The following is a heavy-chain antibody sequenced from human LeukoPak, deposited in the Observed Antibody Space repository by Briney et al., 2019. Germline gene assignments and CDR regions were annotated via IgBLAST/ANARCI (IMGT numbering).Heavy chain of an antibody. CDR1: GGSISSSSYY. CDR3: ARVRYGSGSYR. V-gene: IGHV4-39*07. CDR2: IYYSGST. D-gene: IGHD3-10*01. Sequence: ASETLSLTCTVSGGSISSSSYYWGWIRQPPGKGLEWIGSIYYSGSTYYNPSLKSRVTISVDTSKNQFSLKLSSVTAADTAVYYCARVRYGSGSYRWGQGTLVTVSS. J-gene: IGHJ4*02.